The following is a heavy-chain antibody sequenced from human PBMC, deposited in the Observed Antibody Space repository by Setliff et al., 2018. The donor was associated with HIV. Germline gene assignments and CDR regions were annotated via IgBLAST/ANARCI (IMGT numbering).Heavy chain of an antibody. CDR1: GFTFDDYA. J-gene: IGHJ3*02. CDR3: AMDKSNGNTDAFDI. CDR2: IEWHGGRT. D-gene: IGHD5-18*01. V-gene: IGHV3-43D*04. Sequence: PGGSLRLSCTASGFTFDDYAVYWVRQAPGKALEWVCLIEWHGGRTFYADSVEGRLTISRDNPQNSLYLQMTSLRAEDTDVYYCAMDKSNGNTDAFDIWGQGTMVTVSS.